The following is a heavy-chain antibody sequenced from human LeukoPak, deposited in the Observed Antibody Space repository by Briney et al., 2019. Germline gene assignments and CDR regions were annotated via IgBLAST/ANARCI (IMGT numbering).Heavy chain of an antibody. V-gene: IGHV1-18*01. J-gene: IGHJ5*02. CDR1: GYTFTSYG. D-gene: IGHD3-22*01. CDR2: ISAYNGST. Sequence: ASVKVSCKASGYTFTSYGISWVRQAPGQGLEWMGWISAYNGSTNYAQKLQGRVTMTTDTSTSTAYMELRSLRSDDTAVYYCARVNTYYYDSSGLNWFDPWGQGTLVTVSS. CDR3: ARVNTYYYDSSGLNWFDP.